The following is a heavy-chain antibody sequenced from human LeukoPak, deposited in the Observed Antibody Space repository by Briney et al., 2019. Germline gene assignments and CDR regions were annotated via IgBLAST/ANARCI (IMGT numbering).Heavy chain of an antibody. V-gene: IGHV4-4*02. CDR1: GGSISSSNW. CDR2: IYYSGST. J-gene: IGHJ4*02. CDR3: ARVIPPRRYDTSGYYDY. Sequence: PSGTLSLTCAVSGGSISSSNWWSWIRQPPGKGLEWIGSIYYSGSTYYNPSLKSRVTISVDTSKNQFSLKLSSVTAADTAVYYCARVIPPRRYDTSGYYDYWGQGTLVTVSS. D-gene: IGHD3-22*01.